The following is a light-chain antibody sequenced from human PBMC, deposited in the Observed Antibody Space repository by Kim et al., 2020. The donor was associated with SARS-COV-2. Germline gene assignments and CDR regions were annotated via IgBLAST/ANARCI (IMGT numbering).Light chain of an antibody. CDR3: ASWDDSLNGYV. CDR2: SHL. CDR1: SFNIGRNT. J-gene: IGLJ1*01. Sequence: GQWVTISCSGSSFNIGRNTVNWYQQHPGTAPNLLISSHLPRPSVVPARFSGSKSVTSASLAISGLQSESEADYYCASWDDSLNGYVFGTGTKVTVL. V-gene: IGLV1-44*01.